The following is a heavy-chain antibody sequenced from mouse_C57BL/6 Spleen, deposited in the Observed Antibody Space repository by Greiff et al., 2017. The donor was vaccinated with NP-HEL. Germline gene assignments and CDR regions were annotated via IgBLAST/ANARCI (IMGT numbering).Heavy chain of an antibody. J-gene: IGHJ1*03. Sequence: EVKLEESGGGLVQPGGSMKLSCAASGFTFSNYWMNWVRQTPEKGLEWVAQIRSKSDNYASHYAESGKGRFTISRDESKSSVYLQMNSLRAEDTGIYDCTSAVVATDWYFDVWGTVTTVTVST. CDR2: IRSKSDNYAS. CDR1: GFTFSNYW. V-gene: IGHV6-3*01. D-gene: IGHD1-1*01. CDR3: TSAVVATDWYFDV.